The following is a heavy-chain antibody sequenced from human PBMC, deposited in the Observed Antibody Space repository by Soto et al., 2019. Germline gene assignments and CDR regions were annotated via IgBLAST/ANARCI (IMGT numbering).Heavy chain of an antibody. Sequence: PSETLSLTCTVSGGSISSNNYYWGWIRQPPGKGLKWIGSIYYSGSTFYNPSLKSRVTISVDTSKNQFSLKLTSVTAADTAVYYCARHRKQWLSSDRIVWYFDLWGRGTLVTVSS. J-gene: IGHJ2*01. CDR3: ARHRKQWLSSDRIVWYFDL. CDR2: IYYSGST. D-gene: IGHD6-19*01. V-gene: IGHV4-39*01. CDR1: GGSISSNNYY.